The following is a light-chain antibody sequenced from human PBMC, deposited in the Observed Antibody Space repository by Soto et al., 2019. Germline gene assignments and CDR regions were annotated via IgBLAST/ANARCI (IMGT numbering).Light chain of an antibody. CDR3: SSYTSSNTYV. CDR1: SSDVGSYNR. V-gene: IGLV2-18*02. Sequence: QSALTQPPSVSGSPGQSVAISCTGTSSDVGSYNRVSWYQQPPGTAPKVMIYAVNNRPSGVPDRFSGSKSGNTASLTISGLQAEDEADYYCSSYTSSNTYVFGTGTKLTVL. CDR2: AVN. J-gene: IGLJ1*01.